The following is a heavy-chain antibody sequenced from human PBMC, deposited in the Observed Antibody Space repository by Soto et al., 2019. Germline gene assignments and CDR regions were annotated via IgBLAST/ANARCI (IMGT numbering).Heavy chain of an antibody. CDR1: GGTFSSYA. V-gene: IGHV1-69*12. J-gene: IGHJ5*02. Sequence: QVQLVQSGAEVKKPGSSVKVSCKASGGTFSSYAISWVRQAPGQGLEWMGGIIPIFGTANYAQKFQGRVKITAEESTSTAYMEVGRLRAADTAGYYWARGGGGDYVWFDPWGQGTLVTVSS. CDR2: IIPIFGTA. CDR3: ARGGGGDYVWFDP. D-gene: IGHD4-17*01.